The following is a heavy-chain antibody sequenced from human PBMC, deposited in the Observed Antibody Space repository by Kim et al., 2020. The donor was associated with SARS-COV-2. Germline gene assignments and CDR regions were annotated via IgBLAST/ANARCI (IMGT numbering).Heavy chain of an antibody. V-gene: IGHV1-2*02. Sequence: NYAQKFQGRVTMTRDTSISTAYMELSRLRSDDTAVYYCARLVGAPYYFDYWGQGTLVTVSS. D-gene: IGHD1-26*01. J-gene: IGHJ4*02. CDR3: ARLVGAPYYFDY.